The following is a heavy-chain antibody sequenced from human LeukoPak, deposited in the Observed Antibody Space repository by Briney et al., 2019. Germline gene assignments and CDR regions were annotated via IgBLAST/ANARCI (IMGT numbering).Heavy chain of an antibody. J-gene: IGHJ4*02. CDR2: IKSKTDGGTT. Sequence: GESLKISCAASGFTFSNAWMSWVRQAPGKGLEWVGRIKSKTDGGTTDYAAPVKGRFTISRDDSKNTLYLQMNSLKTEDTAVYYCTTEGDGYNSFYFDYWGQGTLVTVSS. V-gene: IGHV3-15*01. CDR3: TTEGDGYNSFYFDY. D-gene: IGHD5-24*01. CDR1: GFTFSNAW.